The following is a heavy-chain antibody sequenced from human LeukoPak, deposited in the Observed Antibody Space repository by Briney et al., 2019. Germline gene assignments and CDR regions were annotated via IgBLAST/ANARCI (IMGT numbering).Heavy chain of an antibody. Sequence: GASVKVSCKASGGTFSSYAISWVRQAPGQGLEWMGGIIPIFGTANYAQKFQGRVTITTDESTSTAYMELSSLRSEDTAVYYCARSDYDFWSGYYTASKSAGPRPANYYYYYMDVWGKGTTVTVSS. V-gene: IGHV1-69*05. CDR2: IIPIFGTA. CDR1: GGTFSSYA. CDR3: ARSDYDFWSGYYTASKSAGPRPANYYYYYMDV. J-gene: IGHJ6*03. D-gene: IGHD3-3*01.